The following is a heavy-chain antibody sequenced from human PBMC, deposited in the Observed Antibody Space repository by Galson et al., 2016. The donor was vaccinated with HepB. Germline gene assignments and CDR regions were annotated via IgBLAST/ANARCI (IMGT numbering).Heavy chain of an antibody. Sequence: SLRLSCATSGFNFNDAWLSWVRQGPGKGLEWVGRIKSKSYGGTADYGAPVKGRFTILRDDSKKPLYLQMNSLETGDTGTYYCTTGVTGGEASWGQGTPVTVSS. D-gene: IGHD1-20*01. J-gene: IGHJ4*02. V-gene: IGHV3-15*01. CDR2: IKSKSYGGTA. CDR3: TTGVTGGEAS. CDR1: GFNFNDAW.